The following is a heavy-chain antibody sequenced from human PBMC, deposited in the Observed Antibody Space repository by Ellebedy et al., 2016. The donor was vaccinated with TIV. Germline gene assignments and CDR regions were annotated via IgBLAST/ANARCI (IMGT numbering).Heavy chain of an antibody. CDR3: AKDESGGDLPRPFDH. Sequence: GESLKISXAASGFTFSSYGMHWVRQAPGKGLEWVAVISYDGSKKSYADSVKGRFTISRDNSKNTLYLQMDSLRPEDTAIYYCAKDESGGDLPRPFDHWGQGTLVTVSS. D-gene: IGHD5-12*01. V-gene: IGHV3-30*18. J-gene: IGHJ4*02. CDR1: GFTFSSYG. CDR2: ISYDGSKK.